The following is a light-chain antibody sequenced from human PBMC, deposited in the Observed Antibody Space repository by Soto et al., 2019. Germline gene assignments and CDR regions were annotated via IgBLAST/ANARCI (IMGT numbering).Light chain of an antibody. CDR3: QHYNSYSEA. J-gene: IGKJ1*01. V-gene: IGKV1-5*03. CDR2: KAS. CDR1: HTISSW. Sequence: IHKTHSPSTLSGSVGDRVTITCRASHTISSWLAWYQQKPGKAPKLLIYKASTLKSGVPSRFSGSGSGTEFTLTISSLQPDDFATYYCQHYNSYSEAFGQGTKVDIK.